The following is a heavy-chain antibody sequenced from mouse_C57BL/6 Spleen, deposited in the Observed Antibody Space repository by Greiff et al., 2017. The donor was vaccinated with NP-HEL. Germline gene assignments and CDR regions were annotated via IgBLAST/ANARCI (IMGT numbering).Heavy chain of an antibody. J-gene: IGHJ2*01. CDR2: ISDGGSYT. CDR1: GFTFSSYA. CDR3: ARDGGYGKPSFDY. D-gene: IGHD2-10*02. Sequence: EVKVVESGGGLVKPGGSLKLSCAASGFTFSSYAMSWVRQTPEKRLAWVATISDGGSYTYYPDNVKGRFTISRDNAKNNLYLQMSHLKAEDTAMYYCARDGGYGKPSFDYWGQGTTLTVSS. V-gene: IGHV5-4*01.